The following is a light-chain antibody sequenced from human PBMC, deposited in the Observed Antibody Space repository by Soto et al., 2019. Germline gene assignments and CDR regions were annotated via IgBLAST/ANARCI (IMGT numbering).Light chain of an antibody. V-gene: IGLV2-14*01. CDR1: SSDVGGYNY. J-gene: IGLJ1*01. Sequence: QSALTHPASVSGCPGQSITISCTGTSSDVGGYNYVSWYQQHPGKAPKLMIYDVSNRPSGVSNRFSGSKSGNTASLTISGLQAEDEADYYCSSYTSSSLQVFGTGTKLTVL. CDR3: SSYTSSSLQV. CDR2: DVS.